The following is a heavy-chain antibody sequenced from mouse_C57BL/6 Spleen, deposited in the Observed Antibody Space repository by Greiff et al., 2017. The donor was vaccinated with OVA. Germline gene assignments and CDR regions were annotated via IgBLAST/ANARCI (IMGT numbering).Heavy chain of an antibody. Sequence: EVKLMESGGGLVKPGGSLKLSCAASGFTFSSYAMSWVRQTPEKRLEWVATISDGGSYTYYPDTVKGRFTISRDNAKNNLYLQMSHLKSEDTAMYYCARDPYDGYYVPFAYWGQGTLVTVSA. J-gene: IGHJ3*01. D-gene: IGHD2-3*01. CDR1: GFTFSSYA. V-gene: IGHV5-4*01. CDR3: ARDPYDGYYVPFAY. CDR2: ISDGGSYT.